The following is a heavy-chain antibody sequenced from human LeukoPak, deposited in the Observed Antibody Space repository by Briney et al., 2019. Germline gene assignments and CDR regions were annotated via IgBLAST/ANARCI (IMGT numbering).Heavy chain of an antibody. J-gene: IGHJ6*03. Sequence: ASVKVSCKASGYTFTGYYMHWVRQAPGQGLEWMGWINPNNGGTNYAQKFQGRVTMTRDTSISTACMELSRLRSDDTAVYYCARDLVLTTGTIYYMDVWGKGTTVTVSS. CDR2: INPNNGGT. D-gene: IGHD1-1*01. CDR3: ARDLVLTTGTIYYMDV. V-gene: IGHV1-2*02. CDR1: GYTFTGYY.